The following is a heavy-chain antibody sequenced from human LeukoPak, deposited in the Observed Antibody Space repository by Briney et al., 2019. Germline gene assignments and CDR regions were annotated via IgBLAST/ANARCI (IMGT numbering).Heavy chain of an antibody. CDR3: TSRIAVADSDY. D-gene: IGHD6-19*01. Sequence: SGGSLRLSCTASGFTFGDYAMSWFRQAPGKGLEWVGFIRSKAYGGTTEYAASVKGRFTISRDDSKSIAYLQMNSLKTEDTAVYYCTSRIAVADSDYWGQGTLVTASS. CDR2: IRSKAYGGTT. CDR1: GFTFGDYA. J-gene: IGHJ4*02. V-gene: IGHV3-49*03.